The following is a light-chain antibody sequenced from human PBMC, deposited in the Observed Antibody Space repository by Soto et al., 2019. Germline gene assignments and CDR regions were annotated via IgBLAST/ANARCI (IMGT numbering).Light chain of an antibody. CDR1: QSVSTN. J-gene: IGKJ1*01. V-gene: IGKV3-15*01. Sequence: EIVMTQSLAILSVSPGERANLSFRASQSVSTNLAWFQQKPGQTPRLLFNGASTRATGIPARFTGSGSGTEFTLTISSLQSEEWAVYYGKKYDIWPPTFGQGTKVEIK. CDR3: KKYDIWPPT. CDR2: GAS.